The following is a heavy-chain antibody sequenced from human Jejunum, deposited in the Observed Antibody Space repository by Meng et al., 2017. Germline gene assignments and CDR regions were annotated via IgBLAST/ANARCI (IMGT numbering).Heavy chain of an antibody. CDR2: IRAGTHNT. D-gene: IGHD4-17*01. V-gene: IGHV3-23*01. J-gene: IGHJ3*01. CDR1: EFTFRAYA. CDR3: GRDPNGDYIGAFDF. Sequence: GESLKIPCEVPEFTFRAYAVTWVRQAPGKGLEWVSSIRAGTHNTDYADSVKGRFTISRDNSKNTLYLQLSNLRAEDTAVYYCGRDPNGDYIGAFDFWGQGTMVTVSS.